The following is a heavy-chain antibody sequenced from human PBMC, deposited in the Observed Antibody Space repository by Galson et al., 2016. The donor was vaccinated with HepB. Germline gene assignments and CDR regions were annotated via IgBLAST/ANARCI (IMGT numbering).Heavy chain of an antibody. CDR2: IHHTGDT. Sequence: LRLSCAASGFAFRTYSMNWVRQPPGKGLEWIGEIHHTGDTNHNSSLKSRVTMSVDTSKNQFSLKLNSVTAADTAVYYCARGKRPRQWLITKWFDPLGQGTPVTVSA. CDR1: GFAFRTYS. D-gene: IGHD6-19*01. V-gene: IGHV4-34*01. CDR3: ARGKRPRQWLITKWFDP. J-gene: IGHJ5*02.